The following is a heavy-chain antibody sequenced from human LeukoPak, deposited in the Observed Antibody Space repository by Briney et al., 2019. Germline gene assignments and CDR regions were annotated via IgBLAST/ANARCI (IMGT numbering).Heavy chain of an antibody. V-gene: IGHV4-39*07. J-gene: IGHJ3*02. Sequence: SETLSLTCTVSGGSISSSSYYWGWIRQPPGKGLEWIGSIYYSGSTYYNPSLKSRVTISVDTSKNQFSLKLSSVTAADTAVYYCARGELLRFPRTASDIWGQGTMVTVSS. CDR3: ARGELLRFPRTASDI. CDR2: IYYSGST. CDR1: GGSISSSSYY. D-gene: IGHD3-3*01.